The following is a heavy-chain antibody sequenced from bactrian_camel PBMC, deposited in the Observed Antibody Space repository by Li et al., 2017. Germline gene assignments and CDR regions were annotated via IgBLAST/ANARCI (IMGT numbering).Heavy chain of an antibody. V-gene: IGHV3S57*01. CDR2: MKNDDT. CDR1: SSRYRRC. D-gene: IGHD3*01. J-gene: IGHJ4*01. Sequence: HVQLVESGGGSVQAGGSLRLSCHSSRYRRCMGWFRQAPGKQREAVASMKNDDTFYAASVKGRFTISRDNVKDSLYLEMNSLKTEDTAMYYCRKRESGGWSKGQGTQVTVS.